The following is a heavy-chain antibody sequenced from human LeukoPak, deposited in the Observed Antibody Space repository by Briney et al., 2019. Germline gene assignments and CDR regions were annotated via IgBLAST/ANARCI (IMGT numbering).Heavy chain of an antibody. CDR3: AKGACSGGSCYPRGNAFDI. J-gene: IGHJ3*02. D-gene: IGHD2-15*01. CDR2: ISYDGSNK. V-gene: IGHV3-30-3*01. CDR1: GFTFSSYA. Sequence: GGSLRLSCAASGFTFSSYAMHWVRQASGKGLEWVAVISYDGSNKYYADSVKGRFTISRDNAKNSLYLQMNSLRAEDMALYYCAKGACSGGSCYPRGNAFDIWGQGTMVTVSS.